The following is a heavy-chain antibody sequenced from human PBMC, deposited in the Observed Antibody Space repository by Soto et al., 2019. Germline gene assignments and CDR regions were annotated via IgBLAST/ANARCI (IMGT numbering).Heavy chain of an antibody. J-gene: IGHJ6*02. CDR1: GFTFSSYD. V-gene: IGHV3-13*05. Sequence: GGSLRLSCAASGFTFSSYDMHWVRQATGKGLEWVSAIGTAGDPYYPGSVKGRFTISRENAKNSLYLQMNSLRAGDTAVYYCARGTGISNYYYYGMDVWGQGTTVAVSS. D-gene: IGHD2-15*01. CDR3: ARGTGISNYYYYGMDV. CDR2: IGTAGDP.